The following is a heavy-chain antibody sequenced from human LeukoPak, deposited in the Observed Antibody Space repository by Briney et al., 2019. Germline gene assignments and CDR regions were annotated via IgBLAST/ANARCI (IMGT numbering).Heavy chain of an antibody. CDR3: ARDRSGSYSNDAFDI. D-gene: IGHD1-26*01. V-gene: IGHV4-59*01. CDR1: GGSISSYY. Sequence: SETLSLTCTVSGGSISSYYWSRIRQPPGKGLEWIGYIYYSGSTNYNPSLKSRVTISVDTSKNQFSLKLSSVTAADTAVYYCARDRSGSYSNDAFDIWGQGTMVTVSS. J-gene: IGHJ3*02. CDR2: IYYSGST.